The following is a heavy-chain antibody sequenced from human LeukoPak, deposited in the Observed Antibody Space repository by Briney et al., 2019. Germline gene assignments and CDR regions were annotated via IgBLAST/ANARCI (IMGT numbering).Heavy chain of an antibody. D-gene: IGHD2-2*01. Sequence: SVKVSCRASGGTFSSYAISWVRRAPGQGREWMGGIIPIFGTANYAQKFQGRVTITTDESTSTAYMQLSSLRSDHTAVYYCARARAIASHFSFDYWCQGTLVIVAS. J-gene: IGHJ4*02. CDR2: IIPIFGTA. V-gene: IGHV1-69*05. CDR1: GGTFSSYA. CDR3: ARARAIASHFSFDY.